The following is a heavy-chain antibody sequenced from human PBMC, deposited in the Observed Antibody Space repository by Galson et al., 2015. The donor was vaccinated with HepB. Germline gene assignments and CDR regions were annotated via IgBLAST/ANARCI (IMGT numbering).Heavy chain of an antibody. J-gene: IGHJ4*02. CDR3: AREAASGGYGDYYLDY. V-gene: IGHV1-2*02. Sequence: SVKVSCKASGYTFTNYFVHWVRQAPGQGLEWMGWINPDRGGTNYAQKFQGRVIMTGDTSITTAYMELTRLTSDDTAVYYCAREAASGGYGDYYLDYWGQGTLVTVSS. CDR2: INPDRGGT. CDR1: GYTFTNYF. D-gene: IGHD4-17*01.